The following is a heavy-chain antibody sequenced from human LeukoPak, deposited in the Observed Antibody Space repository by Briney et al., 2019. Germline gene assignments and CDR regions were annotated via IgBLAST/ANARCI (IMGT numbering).Heavy chain of an antibody. V-gene: IGHV3-23*01. D-gene: IGHD3-3*01. CDR2: ISGSGGST. Sequence: GGSLRLSCAASGFTFSSYAMSWVRQAPGKGLESVSAISGSGGSTYYAEAVKGRFTISRDNSKNTLYLQMNSLRAEDTAVYYCAKEWEFLGPIQPPGDVWGKGTTVTVSS. J-gene: IGHJ6*04. CDR3: AKEWEFLGPIQPPGDV. CDR1: GFTFSSYA.